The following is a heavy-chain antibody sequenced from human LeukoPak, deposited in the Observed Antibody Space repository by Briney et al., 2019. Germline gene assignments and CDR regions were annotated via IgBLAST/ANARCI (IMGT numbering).Heavy chain of an antibody. CDR1: GGSISSDF. Sequence: SETLSLTCTVSGGSISSDFWIWVRQPPGKGLEWIGYIYGSGSTNYNPSLKSRVSISVDTSKNQFSLKVNSVTAADTAVYYCASRDGYKSEGFFDYWGQGTLVTVSS. V-gene: IGHV4-59*01. D-gene: IGHD5-24*01. J-gene: IGHJ4*02. CDR2: IYGSGST. CDR3: ASRDGYKSEGFFDY.